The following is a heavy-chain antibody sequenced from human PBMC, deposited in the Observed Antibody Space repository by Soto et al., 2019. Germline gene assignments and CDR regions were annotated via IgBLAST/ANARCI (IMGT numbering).Heavy chain of an antibody. V-gene: IGHV1-46*04. CDR1: GYTFTSYY. J-gene: IGHJ6*02. CDR2: INPNDGST. Sequence: GASVKVSCKASGYTFTSYYIHWVRQAPGQGLEWMGMINPNDGSTRYAQKLQGRVTVTRDTSTSTVYMELSSLRSEDTAMYYCATDVGFLRLFYDSSGYGHIVGPFGMDVWGQGTTVTVSS. D-gene: IGHD3-22*01. CDR3: ATDVGFLRLFYDSSGYGHIVGPFGMDV.